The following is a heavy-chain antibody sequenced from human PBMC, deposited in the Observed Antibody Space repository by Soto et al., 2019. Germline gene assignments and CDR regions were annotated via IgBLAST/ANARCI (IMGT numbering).Heavy chain of an antibody. CDR1: GFTFSSYG. J-gene: IGHJ6*02. Sequence: GGSLRLSCAASGFTFSSYGMHWVRQAPGKGLEWVAVISYDGSNEYYADSVKGRFTISRDNSKNTLYLQMNSLRAEDTAVYYCARQRPIAARDYYYYGMDVWGQGTTVPVSS. CDR3: ARQRPIAARDYYYYGMDV. CDR2: ISYDGSNE. V-gene: IGHV3-30*03. D-gene: IGHD6-6*01.